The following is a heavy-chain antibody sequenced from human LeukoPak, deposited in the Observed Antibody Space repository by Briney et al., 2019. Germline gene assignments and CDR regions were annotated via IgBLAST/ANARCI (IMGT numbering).Heavy chain of an antibody. D-gene: IGHD3-22*01. J-gene: IGHJ5*02. CDR1: GYTFIDYY. V-gene: IGHV1-2*06. CDR3: ARDDNSGYYSGP. CDR2: INPSSGGT. Sequence: ASVKVSCKASGYTFIDYYIHWVRQAPGQGLEWMGRINPSSGGTNYAQKFQGRVTMTRDTSITTAYMELSRLRSDDTAVYYRARDDNSGYYSGPWGQGTLVTVSS.